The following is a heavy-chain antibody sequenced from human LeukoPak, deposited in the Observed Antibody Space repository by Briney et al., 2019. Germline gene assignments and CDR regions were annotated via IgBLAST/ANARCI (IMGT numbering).Heavy chain of an antibody. Sequence: SETLSLTCTVSGYSISSGYYWGWIRQPPGKGLEWIGSIYHSGSTYYNPSLKSRVTISVDRSKNQFSLKLSSVTAADTAVYYCARVLVTGIDPWGQGTLVTVSS. CDR3: ARVLVTGIDP. CDR1: GYSISSGYY. CDR2: IYHSGST. V-gene: IGHV4-38-2*02. D-gene: IGHD2-8*02. J-gene: IGHJ5*02.